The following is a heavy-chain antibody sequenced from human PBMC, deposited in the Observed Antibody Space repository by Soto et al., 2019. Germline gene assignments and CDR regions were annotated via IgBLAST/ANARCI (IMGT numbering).Heavy chain of an antibody. J-gene: IGHJ6*03. V-gene: IGHV4-34*01. Sequence: SETLSLTCAVYGGSFSGYYWSWIRQPPGKGLEWIGEINHSGSTNYNPSLKSRVTISVDTSKNQFSLKLSSVTAADTAVYYCARRGRVLRFLERYYYMDVWGKGTTVTVSS. D-gene: IGHD3-3*01. CDR2: INHSGST. CDR1: GGSFSGYY. CDR3: ARRGRVLRFLERYYYMDV.